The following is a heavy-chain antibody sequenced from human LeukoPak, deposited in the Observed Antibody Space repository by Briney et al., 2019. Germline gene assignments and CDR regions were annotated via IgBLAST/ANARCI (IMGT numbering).Heavy chain of an antibody. J-gene: IGHJ4*02. CDR1: GGSISSSSYY. V-gene: IGHV4-39*01. D-gene: IGHD3-22*01. CDR2: IYYSGST. CDR3: ARLYTAWDSYYDSSGYDY. Sequence: SETLSLTCTVSGGSISSSSYYWGWIRQPPGKGLEWIGSIYYSGSTYYNPSLKSRVTISVDTFKNQFSLKLSSVTAADTAVYYCARLYTAWDSYYDSSGYDYWGQGTLVTVSS.